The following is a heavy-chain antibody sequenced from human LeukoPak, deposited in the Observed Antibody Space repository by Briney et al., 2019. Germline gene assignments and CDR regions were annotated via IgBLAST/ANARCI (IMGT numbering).Heavy chain of an antibody. V-gene: IGHV3-7*01. CDR2: IKQDGSEK. Sequence: GGSLRLSCAASGFTFSSYWMHWVRQAPGKGLEWVANIKQDGSEKYYVDSVKGRFTISRDNAKNSLYLQMNSLSAEDTAVYYCARVLIVATIVYFDYWGQGTLVTVSS. J-gene: IGHJ4*02. CDR3: ARVLIVATIVYFDY. D-gene: IGHD5-12*01. CDR1: GFTFSSYW.